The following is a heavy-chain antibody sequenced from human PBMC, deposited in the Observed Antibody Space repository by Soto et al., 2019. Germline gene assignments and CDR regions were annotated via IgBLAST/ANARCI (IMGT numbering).Heavy chain of an antibody. CDR2: ISSSSSYI. CDR1: GFTFSSYS. D-gene: IGHD2-15*01. V-gene: IGHV3-21*01. Sequence: GGSLRLSCAASGFTFSSYSMNWVRQAPGKGLEGVSSISSSSSYIYYADSVKGRFTISRDKDKHSLYLQMNSLIAEDTAVYYCASGGGGLPLDYYHYGMHXWGKVTTVTVSX. J-gene: IGHJ6*04. CDR3: ASGGGGLPLDYYHYGMHX.